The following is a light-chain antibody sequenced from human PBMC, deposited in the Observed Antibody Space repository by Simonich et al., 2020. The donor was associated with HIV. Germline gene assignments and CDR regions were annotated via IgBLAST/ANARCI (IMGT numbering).Light chain of an antibody. Sequence: DIVMTQSPDSLAVSLGERATINCKSSQSVLYSSNNKNYLAWYQQKPGQPPKLLIYWASTRESGVPDRCSGSGSGTDFTLTISSLQAEDVAVYYCQQYYSIPQTFGQGTKVEIK. CDR1: QSVLYSSNNKNY. CDR3: QQYYSIPQT. CDR2: WAS. J-gene: IGKJ1*01. V-gene: IGKV4-1*01.